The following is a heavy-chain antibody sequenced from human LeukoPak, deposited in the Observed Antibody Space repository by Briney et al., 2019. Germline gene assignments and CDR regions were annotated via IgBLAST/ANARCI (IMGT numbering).Heavy chain of an antibody. V-gene: IGHV3-66*01. CDR3: ATSYDSRGFTFDY. CDR2: IYSGGST. CDR1: GFTVSSNY. J-gene: IGHJ4*02. D-gene: IGHD3-22*01. Sequence: PGGSLRLSCAASGFTVSSNYMSWVRQAPGRGLEWVSVIYSGGSTYYADSVKGRFTISRDNSKNTLFLQMNSLRVEDTAVYYCATSYDSRGFTFDYWGQGTLVTVSS.